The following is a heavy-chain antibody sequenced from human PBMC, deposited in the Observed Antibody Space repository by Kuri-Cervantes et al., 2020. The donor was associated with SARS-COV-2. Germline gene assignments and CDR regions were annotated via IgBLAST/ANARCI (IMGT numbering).Heavy chain of an antibody. V-gene: IGHV3-30-3*01. Sequence: GGSLRLSCAASGFTFSSYAMHWVRQAPGKGLEWVAVISYDGSNKYYADSVKGRFTISRDNSKNTQYLQMNSLRAEDTAVYYCARSFRYCSGGSCYDYYYGMDVWGQGTTVTGAS. CDR1: GFTFSSYA. CDR3: ARSFRYCSGGSCYDYYYGMDV. D-gene: IGHD2-15*01. J-gene: IGHJ6*01. CDR2: ISYDGSNK.